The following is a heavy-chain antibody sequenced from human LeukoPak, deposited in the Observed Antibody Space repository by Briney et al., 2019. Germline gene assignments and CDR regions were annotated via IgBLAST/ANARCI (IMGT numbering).Heavy chain of an antibody. CDR2: ISYDGSNK. Sequence: PGGSLRLSCAASGFTFSSYGMHWVRQAPGKGLEWVAVISYDGSNKYYADSVKGRFTISRDNSKNTLYLQMNSLRAEDTAVYYCAKVLPEGTSAKIGYSSSWYHPYSYYGMDVWGQGTTVTVSS. CDR3: AKVLPEGTSAKIGYSSSWYHPYSYYGMDV. CDR1: GFTFSSYG. D-gene: IGHD6-13*01. V-gene: IGHV3-30*18. J-gene: IGHJ6*02.